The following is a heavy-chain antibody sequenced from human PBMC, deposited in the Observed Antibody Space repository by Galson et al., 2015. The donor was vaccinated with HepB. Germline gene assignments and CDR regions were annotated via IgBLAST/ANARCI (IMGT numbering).Heavy chain of an antibody. D-gene: IGHD2-15*01. CDR3: ASCSGGSCYAGYYFDY. CDR2: IIPILGIA. V-gene: IGHV1-69*02. Sequence: SVKVSCKASGGTFSSYTISWVRQAPGQGLEWMGRIIPILGIANYAQKFQGRVTITADKSTSTACMELSSLRSEDTAVYYCASCSGGSCYAGYYFDYWGQGTLVTVSS. J-gene: IGHJ4*02. CDR1: GGTFSSYT.